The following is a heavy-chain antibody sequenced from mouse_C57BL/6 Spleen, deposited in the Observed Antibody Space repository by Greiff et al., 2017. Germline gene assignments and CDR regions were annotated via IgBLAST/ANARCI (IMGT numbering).Heavy chain of an antibody. CDR1: GFTFSSYA. CDR2: ISDGGSYT. J-gene: IGHJ3*01. V-gene: IGHV5-4*01. D-gene: IGHD2-4*01. CDR3: ARDGRDYDYDGAWFAY. Sequence: VKLVESGGGLVKPGGSLKLSCAASGFTFSSYAMSWVRQTPEKRLEWVATISDGGSYTYYPDNVKGRFTISRDNAKNNLYLQMSHLKSEDTAMYYCARDGRDYDYDGAWFAYWGQGTLVTVSA.